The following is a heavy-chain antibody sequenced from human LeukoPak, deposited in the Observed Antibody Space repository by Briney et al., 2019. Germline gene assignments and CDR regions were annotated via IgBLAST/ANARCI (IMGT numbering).Heavy chain of an antibody. D-gene: IGHD6-13*01. Sequence: ASETLSLTCAVYGGTFSGYYWSWIRQSPGKGLEWIGEINYSGTTNYNPSRQSRITIAVDTSKDQLSLKLTSVNAADTAVYYCARGDRYSSNWPFDIWGQGTLVTVSS. CDR1: GGTFSGYY. V-gene: IGHV4-34*01. J-gene: IGHJ4*02. CDR3: ARGDRYSSNWPFDI. CDR2: INYSGTT.